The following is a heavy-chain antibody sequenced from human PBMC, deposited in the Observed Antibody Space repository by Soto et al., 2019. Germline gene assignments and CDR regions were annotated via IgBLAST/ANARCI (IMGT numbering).Heavy chain of an antibody. CDR2: ISAYNGNR. CDR1: GYTFSSYG. Sequence: ASVKVSCKASGYTFSSYGISWVRQAPGQGLEWVGWISAYNGNRNYAQKLQDRVTMTTDTSTNTFYMELRSLRSDDTAVYYCARDYIAVAAPFDYWGQGTLVTVSS. V-gene: IGHV1-18*01. D-gene: IGHD6-19*01. CDR3: ARDYIAVAAPFDY. J-gene: IGHJ4*02.